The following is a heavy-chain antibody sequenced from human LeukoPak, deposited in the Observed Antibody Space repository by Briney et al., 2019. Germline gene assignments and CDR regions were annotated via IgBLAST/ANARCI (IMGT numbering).Heavy chain of an antibody. CDR1: GYSFTNYW. V-gene: IGHV5-51*01. Sequence: GESLKISCKGSGYSFTNYWIGWARQMPGKGLEWLGIIYPGDSDSRYSPSFQGQVTFSADKSSSTAYLQWSSLKASDTAMYYCARAFGSGSPFHHWGQGTLVTVSS. D-gene: IGHD3-10*01. CDR2: IYPGDSDS. J-gene: IGHJ1*01. CDR3: ARAFGSGSPFHH.